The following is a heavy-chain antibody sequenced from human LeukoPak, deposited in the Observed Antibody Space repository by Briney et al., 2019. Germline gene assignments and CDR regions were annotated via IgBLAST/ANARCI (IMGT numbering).Heavy chain of an antibody. CDR1: GGSISSSSYY. J-gene: IGHJ4*02. V-gene: IGHV4-39*01. CDR3: ARHPVYYYESSGLLHFDY. Sequence: PSETLSLTCTVSGGSISSSSYYWGWIRQPPGKGLEWIGSIYYSGSTYYNPSLKSRVTISVDTSKKQFSLKLSSVTAADTAVYYCARHPVYYYESSGLLHFDYWGQGTLVTVSS. CDR2: IYYSGST. D-gene: IGHD3-22*01.